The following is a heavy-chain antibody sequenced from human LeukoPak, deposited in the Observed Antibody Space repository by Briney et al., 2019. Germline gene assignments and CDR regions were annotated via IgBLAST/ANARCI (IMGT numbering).Heavy chain of an antibody. D-gene: IGHD5-18*01. CDR2: MNPNSGNT. Sequence: ASVKVSCKASGYTFTSYDINWVRQATGQGLEWMGWMNPNSGNTGYAQKFQGRVTMTRNTSTSTAYMELSSLRSEDTAVYYCARGTLSAMNLLGLYYGMDVWGQGTTVTVSS. V-gene: IGHV1-8*01. CDR3: ARGTLSAMNLLGLYYGMDV. J-gene: IGHJ6*02. CDR1: GYTFTSYD.